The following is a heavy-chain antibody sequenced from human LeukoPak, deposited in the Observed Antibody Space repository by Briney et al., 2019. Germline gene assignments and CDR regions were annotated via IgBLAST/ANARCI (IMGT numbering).Heavy chain of an antibody. CDR1: GGSFSSSSYY. CDR3: ARQEIEMATIGYFDY. Sequence: SETLSLTCTVSGGSFSSSSYYWGWIRQPPGKGLEWIRSIYYSGSTYYNPSLKSRVTIFVDTSKNQFSLRLSSVTAADTAMYYCARQEIEMATIGYFDYWGQGTLVTVSS. CDR2: IYYSGST. V-gene: IGHV4-39*07. D-gene: IGHD5-24*01. J-gene: IGHJ4*02.